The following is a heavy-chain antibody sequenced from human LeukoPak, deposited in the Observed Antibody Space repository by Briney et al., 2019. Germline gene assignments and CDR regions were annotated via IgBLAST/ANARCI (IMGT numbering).Heavy chain of an antibody. D-gene: IGHD1-26*01. CDR2: INPSGGST. V-gene: IGHV1-46*01. CDR1: GYTFTSYD. J-gene: IGHJ4*02. CDR3: ARNGEAGIVGSDGGTVFDY. Sequence: GASVKVSCKASGYTFTSYDINWVRQAPGQGLEWMGIINPSGGSTSYAQKFQGRVTMTRDTSTSTVYMELSSLRSEDTAVYYCARNGEAGIVGSDGGTVFDYWGQGTLVTVSS.